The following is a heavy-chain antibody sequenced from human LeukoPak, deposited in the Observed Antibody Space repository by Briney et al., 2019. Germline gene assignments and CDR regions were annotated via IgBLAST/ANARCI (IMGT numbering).Heavy chain of an antibody. J-gene: IGHJ3*02. Sequence: GGSLRLSCAASGFTFSSYSMNWVRQAPGKGLEWVSSISSSSSYIYYADSVKGRFTISRDNAKNSLYLQMNSLRAEDTAVYYCARDGGRIMITFGGAIVRDAFDIWGQGTMVTVSS. D-gene: IGHD3-16*02. V-gene: IGHV3-21*01. CDR3: ARDGGRIMITFGGAIVRDAFDI. CDR2: ISSSSSYI. CDR1: GFTFSSYS.